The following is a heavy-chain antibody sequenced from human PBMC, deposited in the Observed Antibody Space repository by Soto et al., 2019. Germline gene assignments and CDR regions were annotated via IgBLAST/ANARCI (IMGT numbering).Heavy chain of an antibody. CDR2: ISTNNGNT. J-gene: IGHJ4*02. D-gene: IGHD6-13*01. V-gene: IGHV1-18*01. Sequence: QVQLVQSGAEVKKPGASVKVSCKASGYTFTSYGISWVRQAPGQGPEWMGWISTNNGNTNYAQKIRGRVTMTTDTSTSTAYMELRSLRSDDTAVSYCARHTSSWPFDYWGQGTLVTVSS. CDR3: ARHTSSWPFDY. CDR1: GYTFTSYG.